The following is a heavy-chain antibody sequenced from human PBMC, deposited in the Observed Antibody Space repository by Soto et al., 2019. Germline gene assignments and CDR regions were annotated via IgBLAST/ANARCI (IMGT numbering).Heavy chain of an antibody. V-gene: IGHV5-10-1*01. Sequence: LGESLKISCKVSGYTFSDYLIHWVRQTPGKGLEWMGRIDPTDSKAVYSPAFQGHVTISADKSITTIYLQWSSLKASDSAMYYCARRIEEPTGYYYYALDVGGQGTKVNVYS. CDR1: GYTFSDYL. CDR3: ARRIEEPTGYYYYALDV. D-gene: IGHD1-1*01. CDR2: IDPTDSKA. J-gene: IGHJ6*02.